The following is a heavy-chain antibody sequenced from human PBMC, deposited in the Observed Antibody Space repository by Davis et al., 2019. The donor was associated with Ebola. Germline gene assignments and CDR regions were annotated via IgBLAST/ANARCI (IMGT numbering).Heavy chain of an antibody. CDR1: GFSFSGYN. D-gene: IGHD3-3*01. J-gene: IGHJ6*04. CDR2: ISSSGSTI. CDR3: AKSGLSFGVVKYHYGMDV. V-gene: IGHV3-48*01. Sequence: GGSLRLSCAASGFSFSGYNMNWFRQAPGKGLEWVSHISSSGSTIYYADSVKGRFTISRDNSKKTLYLQMNSLRAEDTAVYYCAKSGLSFGVVKYHYGMDVWGKGTTVTVSS.